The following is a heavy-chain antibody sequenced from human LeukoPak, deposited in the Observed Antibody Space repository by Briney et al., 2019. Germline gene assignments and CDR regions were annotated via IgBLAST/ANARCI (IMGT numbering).Heavy chain of an antibody. CDR2: IYSSGST. Sequence: PSETLSLTCTVSGGSFSTYYWSWIRQPPGKGLEWIGYIYSSGSTDYNPSLKSRVTMSLDTSKNQFSLNLNSVTAADTAVYYCARAVITFGAAVAKGFDCWGQGTLVTVSS. CDR1: GGSFSTYY. V-gene: IGHV4-59*01. CDR3: ARAVITFGAAVAKGFDC. J-gene: IGHJ4*02. D-gene: IGHD3-16*01.